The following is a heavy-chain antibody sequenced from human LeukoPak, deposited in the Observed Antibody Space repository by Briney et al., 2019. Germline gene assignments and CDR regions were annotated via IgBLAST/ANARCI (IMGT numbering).Heavy chain of an antibody. CDR2: ISYDGSNK. V-gene: IGHV3-30-3*01. CDR3: ARVGYCGGDCYPPYYYYGMDV. CDR1: GFTFSSYA. Sequence: GRSLRLSCAASGFTFSSYAMHWARQAPGKGLEWVAVISYDGSNKYYADSVKGRFTISRDNSKNTLYLQMNSLRAEDTAVYYCARVGYCGGDCYPPYYYYGMDVWGQGTTVTVSS. J-gene: IGHJ6*02. D-gene: IGHD2-21*02.